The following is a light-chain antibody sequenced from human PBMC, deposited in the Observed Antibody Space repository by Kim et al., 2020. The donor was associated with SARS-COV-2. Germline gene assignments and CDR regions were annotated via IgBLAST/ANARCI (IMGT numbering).Light chain of an antibody. J-gene: IGLJ2*01. CDR2: DDS. Sequence: SYELTQPPSVSVAPGKTARITCGGNNIGSKSVYWYQQKSGQAPVLVVFDDSDRPSGIPERFSGSMSGKTATLTVIRVEAGDEADYYCQVWDTNSDHVVFGGGTQLTVL. CDR1: NIGSKS. CDR3: QVWDTNSDHVV. V-gene: IGLV3-21*03.